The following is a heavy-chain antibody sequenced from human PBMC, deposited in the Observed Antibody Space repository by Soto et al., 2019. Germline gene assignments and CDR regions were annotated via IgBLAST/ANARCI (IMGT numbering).Heavy chain of an antibody. J-gene: IGHJ6*02. D-gene: IGHD2-15*01. Sequence: SVKVSCKASGGTFSSYAISWVRQAPGQGLEWMGGIIPIFGTANYAQKFQGRVTITAVKSTSTAYMELSSLRSEDTAVYYCARDTIKYCSGGSCYVGGVAHYYYYGMDVWGQGTTVTAP. CDR1: GGTFSSYA. V-gene: IGHV1-69*06. CDR2: IIPIFGTA. CDR3: ARDTIKYCSGGSCYVGGVAHYYYYGMDV.